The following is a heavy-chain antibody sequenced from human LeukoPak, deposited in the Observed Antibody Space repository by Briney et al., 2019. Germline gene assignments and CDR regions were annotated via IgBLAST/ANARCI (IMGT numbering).Heavy chain of an antibody. CDR2: TNWDGAST. J-gene: IGHJ6*03. D-gene: IGHD2-2*01. CDR3: GRVYCSTTSCYDYYDYYMDV. V-gene: IGHV3-20*04. Sequence: GGSLRLSCAASGFRFDDYGMSWVRHVPGKGLEWVSGTNWDGASTGYADSVKGRFTISRDNVKNVLYLQMNSLRVEDTALYFCGRVYCSTTSCYDYYDYYMDVWGKGTTVTVSS. CDR1: GFRFDDYG.